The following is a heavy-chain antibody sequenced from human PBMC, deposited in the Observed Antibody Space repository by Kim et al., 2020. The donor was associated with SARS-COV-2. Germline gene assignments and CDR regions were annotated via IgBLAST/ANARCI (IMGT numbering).Heavy chain of an antibody. J-gene: IGHJ6*01. CDR2: ISASGDKT. CDR1: GFTFRTYG. D-gene: IGHD4-4*01. Sequence: GGSLRLSCAASGFTFRTYGMSWVRQAPGKGLEWVSGISASGDKTSYADSVQGRFTISRDNSKNTLYLQLNNLRAEDTAIYYCAKVGDYINYHYYGLDVWG. CDR3: AKVGDYINYHYYGLDV. V-gene: IGHV3-23*01.